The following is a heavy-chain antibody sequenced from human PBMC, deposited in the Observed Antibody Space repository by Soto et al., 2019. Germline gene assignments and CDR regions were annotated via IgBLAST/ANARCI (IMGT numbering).Heavy chain of an antibody. CDR2: ISAYNGNT. CDR1: GYTFTSYG. Sequence: GASVKVSCKASGYTFTSYGISWVRQAPGQGLEWMGWISAYNGNTNYAQKLQGRVTMTTDTSTSTAYMELRSLRSDDTAVYYCARDRIPMTPGRGIDPWGQGTLVTVSS. CDR3: ARDRIPMTPGRGIDP. V-gene: IGHV1-18*01. J-gene: IGHJ5*02. D-gene: IGHD2-15*01.